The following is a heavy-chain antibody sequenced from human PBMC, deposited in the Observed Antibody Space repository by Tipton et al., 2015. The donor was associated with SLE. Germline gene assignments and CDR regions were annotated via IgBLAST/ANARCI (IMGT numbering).Heavy chain of an antibody. Sequence: TLSLTCTVSRGSITSYYWSWIRQSPGKGLEWIGYIYYSGSTNYNPSFLSRVAMSVDTAENQFSLNLTSVTAADTAVYYCARHAGATPFDYWGQGILVTVSS. CDR3: ARHAGATPFDY. J-gene: IGHJ4*02. V-gene: IGHV4-59*08. CDR2: IYYSGST. D-gene: IGHD4/OR15-4a*01. CDR1: RGSITSYY.